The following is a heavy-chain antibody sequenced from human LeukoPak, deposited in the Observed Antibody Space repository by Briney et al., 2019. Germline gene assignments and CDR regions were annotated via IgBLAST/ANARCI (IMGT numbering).Heavy chain of an antibody. J-gene: IGHJ4*02. CDR3: AKTSRGNSACDSPFDY. CDR2: VRGSGSDT. D-gene: IGHD5-12*01. Sequence: GSLSLSCAAAGFTFSTYAMSWVRQAPGKGLEWVSAVRGSGSDTYYADSVKGRFTISRDNSKNTLYLQMNSLRAGDTAIYYCAKTSRGNSACDSPFDYWGQGTLVTVSS. V-gene: IGHV3-23*01. CDR1: GFTFSTYA.